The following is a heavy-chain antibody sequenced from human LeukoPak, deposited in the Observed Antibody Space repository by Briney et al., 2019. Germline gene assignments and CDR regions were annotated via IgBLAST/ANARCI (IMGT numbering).Heavy chain of an antibody. CDR2: VYYSGST. V-gene: IGHV4-59*01. J-gene: IGHJ2*01. CDR3: ARRGANSGSYSHFDL. Sequence: SETLSLTCPVSGGSISSDFWNWIRQPRGKGLEWIGSVYYSGSTNYNPSLKSRVTISLDTSKNKFSLQLRSVTAADTAVYYCARRGANSGSYSHFDLWGRGTLVTVSS. D-gene: IGHD1-26*01. CDR1: GGSISSDF.